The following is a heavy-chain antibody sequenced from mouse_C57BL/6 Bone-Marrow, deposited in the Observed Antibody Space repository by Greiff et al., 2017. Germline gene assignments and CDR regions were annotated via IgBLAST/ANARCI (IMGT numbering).Heavy chain of an antibody. CDR1: GYTFTSYW. CDR3: ARHYGSSSSYWYFDV. D-gene: IGHD1-1*01. Sequence: VQLQQPGAELVMPGASVKLSCKASGYTFTSYWMHWVKQRPGQGLEWIGEIDPSDSYTNYNQKFKGKSTLTVDKSSSTAYMQLSSLTSEDSAVYYCARHYGSSSSYWYFDVWGTGTTVTVSS. CDR2: IDPSDSYT. V-gene: IGHV1-69*01. J-gene: IGHJ1*03.